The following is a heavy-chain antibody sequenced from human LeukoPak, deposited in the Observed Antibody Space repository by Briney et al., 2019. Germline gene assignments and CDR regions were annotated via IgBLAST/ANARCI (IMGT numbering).Heavy chain of an antibody. D-gene: IGHD3-10*01. Sequence: PGGSLRLACAASGFTFSSYAMSWVRQAPGKGLEWLSAISGSGGSTYYAASVKGRFTISRHNSKNTLYLKMNSMRAEDTAVYYCAKGVGLVRGVITPFDYWGQGTLVTVSS. J-gene: IGHJ4*02. V-gene: IGHV3-23*01. CDR1: GFTFSSYA. CDR2: ISGSGGST. CDR3: AKGVGLVRGVITPFDY.